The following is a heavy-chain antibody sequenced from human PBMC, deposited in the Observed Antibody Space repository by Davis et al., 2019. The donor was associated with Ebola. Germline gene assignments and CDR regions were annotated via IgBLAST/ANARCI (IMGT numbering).Heavy chain of an antibody. CDR1: GDAVSGSDC. D-gene: IGHD6-13*01. CDR3: AREDSSSRTGNWFDP. V-gene: IGHV4-61*01. CDR2: ICYRRSS. J-gene: IGHJ5*02. Sequence: MPSETLSLTCTVPGDAVSGSDCWSWIRQPPGKELPWNRYICYRRSSNYSASLKSRVSISLDTSKNQFSLRVTSVTAADTAAYYCAREDSSSRTGNWFDPWGQGTLVTVSS.